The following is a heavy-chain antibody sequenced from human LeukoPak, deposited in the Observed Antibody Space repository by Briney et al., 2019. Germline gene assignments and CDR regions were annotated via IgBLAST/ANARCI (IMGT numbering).Heavy chain of an antibody. V-gene: IGHV1-2*02. CDR2: INPNSGGT. Sequence: ASVKVSCKASGYTFTGYYMHWVRQAPGQGLEWMGWINPNSGGTNYAQKFQGRVTMTRDTSISTAYMELSRLRSDDTAVYYCARDPLPPPPSYSSSWYGADWGQGTLVTVSS. CDR3: ARDPLPPPPSYSSSWYGAD. J-gene: IGHJ4*02. D-gene: IGHD6-13*01. CDR1: GYTFTGYY.